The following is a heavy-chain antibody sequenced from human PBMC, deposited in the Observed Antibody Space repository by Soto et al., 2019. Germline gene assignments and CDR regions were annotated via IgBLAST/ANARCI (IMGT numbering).Heavy chain of an antibody. D-gene: IGHD1-26*01. V-gene: IGHV3-7*01. Sequence: LRLSCAASGFTFSNSWMSWVRQAPGKGLEWVANIKHDGSEKYYGDSVKGRFAISRDNGRNLLYLQMNSLRAEDTAVYYCMRDYSASDYWGQGSLVTVSS. CDR2: IKHDGSEK. J-gene: IGHJ4*02. CDR1: GFTFSNSW. CDR3: MRDYSASDY.